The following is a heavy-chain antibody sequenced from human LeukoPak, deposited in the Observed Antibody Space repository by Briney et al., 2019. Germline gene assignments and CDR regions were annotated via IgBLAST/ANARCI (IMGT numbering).Heavy chain of an antibody. CDR1: GFTFSGFA. D-gene: IGHD3-16*01. J-gene: IGHJ4*02. Sequence: GGSLRLSCAASGFTFSGFAMSWIRQAPGQGLEWVSSISRSGESTFYADSVRGRFTISRDNSKNTVSLQMESLRAEDTALYYCAKDYAVGSIDYWGQGTLVTVSS. CDR3: AKDYAVGSIDY. V-gene: IGHV3-23*01. CDR2: ISRSGEST.